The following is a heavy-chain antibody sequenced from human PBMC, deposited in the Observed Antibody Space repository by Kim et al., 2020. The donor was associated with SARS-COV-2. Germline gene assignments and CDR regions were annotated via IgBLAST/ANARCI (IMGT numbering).Heavy chain of an antibody. CDR3: AKGEPGFDY. J-gene: IGHJ4*02. Sequence: GSTYYADSVKGRFTISRDNSKNTLYLQMNSLRAEDTAVYYCAKGEPGFDYWGQGTLVTVSS. V-gene: IGHV3-23*01. CDR2: GST.